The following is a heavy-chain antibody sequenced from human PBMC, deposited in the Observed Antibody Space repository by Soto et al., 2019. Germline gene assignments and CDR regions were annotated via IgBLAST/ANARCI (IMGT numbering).Heavy chain of an antibody. V-gene: IGHV1-2*04. J-gene: IGHJ4*02. CDR1: GYTFTDYY. CDR3: ARSNTPTVTTPSFDY. CDR2: TNTDTGGT. D-gene: IGHD4-17*01. Sequence: QVQLVQSGAEVKKPGASVKVSCKASGYTFTDYYIHWVRQAPGQGLEWMGWTNTDTGGTNYAQKVQGWVTVTRDTSITTAYMEVRRLTSDDTAVYYCARSNTPTVTTPSFDYWGQGTLVTVSS.